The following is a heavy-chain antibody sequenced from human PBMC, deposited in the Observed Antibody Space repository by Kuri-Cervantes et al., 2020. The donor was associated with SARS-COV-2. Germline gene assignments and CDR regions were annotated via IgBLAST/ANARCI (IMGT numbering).Heavy chain of an antibody. CDR3: ARDRWDDYIDY. Sequence: LRLSCAVYGGSFSGYYWSWIRQPPGKGLEWIGYIYYSGSTNYNPSLKSRVTISVDTSKDQFSLKLSSVTAADTAVYYCARDRWDDYIDYWGQGTLVTVSS. D-gene: IGHD1-26*01. CDR2: IYYSGST. J-gene: IGHJ4*02. CDR1: GGSFSGYY. V-gene: IGHV4-59*01.